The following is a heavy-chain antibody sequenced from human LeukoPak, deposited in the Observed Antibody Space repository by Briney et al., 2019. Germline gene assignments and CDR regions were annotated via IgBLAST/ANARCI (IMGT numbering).Heavy chain of an antibody. D-gene: IGHD5-18*01. CDR2: MNPNSGNT. V-gene: IGHV1-8*01. CDR1: GYTFTSYD. CDR3: ARGTGEGYTYGRYYFDY. J-gene: IGHJ4*02. Sequence: GASVKVSCKASGYTFTSYDINWVRQATGQGLERMGWMNPNSGNTGYAQKFQGRVTMTRNTSISTAYMELSRLRSDDTAVYYCARGTGEGYTYGRYYFDYWGQGTLVTVSS.